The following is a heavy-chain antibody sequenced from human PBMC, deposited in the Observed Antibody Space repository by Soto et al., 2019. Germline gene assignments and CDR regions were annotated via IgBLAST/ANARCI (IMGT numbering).Heavy chain of an antibody. CDR3: ARHRAQKQCLTYYFYTMDV. CDR2: IYPDDSDA. D-gene: IGHD6-19*01. J-gene: IGHJ6*02. V-gene: IGHV5-51*01. CDR1: GYSFTGYW. Sequence: EVQLVQSGAEVKQPGESLKISCKGFGYSFTGYWIAWVRQMPGKGLEWMGIIYPDDSDARYSPSFQGQVTISVDKSINTASLQWSSLKASDTGIYYCARHRAQKQCLTYYFYTMDVWGQGTTVTVSS.